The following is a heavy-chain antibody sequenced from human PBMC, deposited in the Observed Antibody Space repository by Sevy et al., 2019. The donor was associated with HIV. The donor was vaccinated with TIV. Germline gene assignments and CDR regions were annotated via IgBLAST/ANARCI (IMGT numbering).Heavy chain of an antibody. CDR2: ISSSSSYT. D-gene: IGHD2-15*01. V-gene: IGHV3-11*06. Sequence: GGSLRLSCAASGFTFSDYYMSWIRQAPGKGLEWVSYISSSSSYTNYADSVKGRFTISRDNAKNSLYLQMNSLRAEDTAVYYCARVYRGPYCSGGSCYRGGIQHWGQGTLVTVSS. J-gene: IGHJ1*01. CDR1: GFTFSDYY. CDR3: ARVYRGPYCSGGSCYRGGIQH.